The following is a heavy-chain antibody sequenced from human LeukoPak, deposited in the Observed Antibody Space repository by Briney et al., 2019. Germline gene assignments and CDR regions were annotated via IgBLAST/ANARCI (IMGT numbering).Heavy chain of an antibody. D-gene: IGHD6-13*01. CDR1: GFTFSSYA. CDR2: ISGSGGST. Sequence: GGSLRLSCAASGFTFSSYAMSWVRQAPGKGLEWVSAISGSGGSTYYADSVKGRFTISRDNSNNTLYLQMNSLRAEDTAVYYCAKTHSSSWHPLDYWGQGTLVTASS. V-gene: IGHV3-23*01. J-gene: IGHJ4*02. CDR3: AKTHSSSWHPLDY.